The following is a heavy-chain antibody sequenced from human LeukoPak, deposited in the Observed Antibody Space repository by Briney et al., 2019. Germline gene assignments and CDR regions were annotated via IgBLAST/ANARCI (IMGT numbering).Heavy chain of an antibody. V-gene: IGHV1-69*01. D-gene: IGHD2-2*01. Sequence: ASVKVSCKASGGTFSSYAISWVRQAPGQGLEWMGGIIPIFGTANYAQKFQGRVTITADESTSTAYMELSSLRSEDTAVYYCAREVGGKYQLPTAYFDLWGRGTLVTVSS. CDR2: IIPIFGTA. J-gene: IGHJ2*01. CDR3: AREVGGKYQLPTAYFDL. CDR1: GGTFSSYA.